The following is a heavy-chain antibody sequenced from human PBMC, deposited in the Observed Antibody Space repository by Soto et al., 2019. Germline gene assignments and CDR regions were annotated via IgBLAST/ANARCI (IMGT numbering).Heavy chain of an antibody. CDR1: GFTFSSYA. CDR2: ISGSGDSR. V-gene: IGHV3-23*01. Sequence: GVSLRLSCAASGFTFSSYAMSWVRQAPGKGLEWVSVISGSGDSRYYADSVKGRFTIFRDNSKNTLYLQMSSLRPEDTAVYYCAKGREIYDFWSGYYQFDYWGQGTLVTVSS. D-gene: IGHD3-3*01. J-gene: IGHJ4*02. CDR3: AKGREIYDFWSGYYQFDY.